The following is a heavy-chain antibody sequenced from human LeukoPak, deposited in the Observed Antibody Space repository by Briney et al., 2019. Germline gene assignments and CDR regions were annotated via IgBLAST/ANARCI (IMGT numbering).Heavy chain of an antibody. CDR2: INPNSGST. D-gene: IGHD2-15*01. CDR1: GYTFTGYY. V-gene: IGHV1-2*02. CDR3: ARDAVVVVAATRADAFDI. Sequence: ASVKVSCKASGYTFTGYYMHWVRRPPGQGLEWMGWINPNSGSTNYAQKFQGRVTMTRDTSISTAYMELSRLRSDDTAVYYCARDAVVVVAATRADAFDIWGQGTMVTVSS. J-gene: IGHJ3*02.